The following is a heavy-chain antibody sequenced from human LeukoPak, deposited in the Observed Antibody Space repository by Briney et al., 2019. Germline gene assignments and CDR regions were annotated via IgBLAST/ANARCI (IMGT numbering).Heavy chain of an antibody. D-gene: IGHD3-22*01. CDR2: INSDGRST. CDR3: AREALYDRSAFDI. CDR1: GFTFCNYW. V-gene: IGHV3-74*01. Sequence: GGSLRLSCAASGFTFCNYWMHWVRQAPGKGLVWVSRINSDGRSTNYADSVKGRFTISRDNAKNTLYLQMNSLRAGDTAVYYCAREALYDRSAFDIWGQGTMVTVSS. J-gene: IGHJ3*02.